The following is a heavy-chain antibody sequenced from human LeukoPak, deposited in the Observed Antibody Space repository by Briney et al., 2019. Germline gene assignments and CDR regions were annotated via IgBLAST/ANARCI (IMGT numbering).Heavy chain of an antibody. CDR1: GYTFTGYY. CDR2: INPNSGGT. J-gene: IGHJ4*02. Sequence: ASVKVSCKASGYTFTGYYMHWVRQAPGQGLEWMGWINPNSGGTNYAQKFQGRVTITRDTSASTAYMELSSLRSEDMAVYYCARAGPGVQWLAYFDYWGQGTLVTVSS. CDR3: ARAGPGVQWLAYFDY. D-gene: IGHD6-19*01. V-gene: IGHV1-2*02.